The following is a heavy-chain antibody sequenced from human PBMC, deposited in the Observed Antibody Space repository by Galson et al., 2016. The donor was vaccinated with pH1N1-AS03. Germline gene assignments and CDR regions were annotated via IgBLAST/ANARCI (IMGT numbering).Heavy chain of an antibody. V-gene: IGHV3-30*02. D-gene: IGHD2-15*01. CDR1: GFTFSTYG. CDR3: AKDPRSYCSGGACFGYFHY. Sequence: SLRLSCAASGFTFSTYGMHWVRQAPGKGLEWVAFVRYDVNNKYYADSVKGRFTISRDNSKNTLYLQMNSLRAEDTAVSYCAKDPRSYCSGGACFGYFHYWGQGTLVTVSS. J-gene: IGHJ4*02. CDR2: VRYDVNNK.